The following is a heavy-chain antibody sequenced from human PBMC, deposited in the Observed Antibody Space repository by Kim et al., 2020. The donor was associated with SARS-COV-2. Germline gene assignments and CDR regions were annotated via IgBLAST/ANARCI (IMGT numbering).Heavy chain of an antibody. J-gene: IGHJ3*02. D-gene: IGHD5-18*01. Sequence: GGSLRLSCAASGFTFSSYSMNWVRQAPGKGLEWVSSISSSSSYIYYADSVKGRFTISRDNAKNSLYLQMNSLRAEDTAVYYCAREISGYSYGYINDAFDIWGQGTMVTVSS. CDR2: ISSSSSYI. CDR1: GFTFSSYS. CDR3: AREISGYSYGYINDAFDI. V-gene: IGHV3-21*01.